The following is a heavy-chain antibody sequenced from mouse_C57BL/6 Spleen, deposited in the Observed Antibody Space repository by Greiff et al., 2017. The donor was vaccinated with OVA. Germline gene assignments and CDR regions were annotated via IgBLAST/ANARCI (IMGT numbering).Heavy chain of an antibody. J-gene: IGHJ1*03. D-gene: IGHD1-1*01. Sequence: EVQLQESGTVLARPGASVKMSCKTSGYTFTSYWMHWVKQRPGQGLEWIGAIYPGNSDTSYNQKFKGKAKLTAVTSASTAYMELSSLTNEDSAVYYCTREGTFTGYFDVWGTGTTVTVSS. CDR1: GYTFTSYW. V-gene: IGHV1-5*01. CDR2: IYPGNSDT. CDR3: TREGTFTGYFDV.